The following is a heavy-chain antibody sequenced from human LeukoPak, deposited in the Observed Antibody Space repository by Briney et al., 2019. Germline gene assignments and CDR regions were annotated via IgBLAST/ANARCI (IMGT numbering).Heavy chain of an antibody. J-gene: IGHJ5*02. CDR3: ARGPVEMARKNWFDP. Sequence: ASVKVSCKASGYTFTSYDINWVRQATGQGLEWMGWMNPNSGNTGYAQKFQGRVTMTRNTSISTAYMELSSLRSEDTAVYYCARGPVEMARKNWFDPWGQETLVTVSS. D-gene: IGHD5-24*01. V-gene: IGHV1-8*01. CDR2: MNPNSGNT. CDR1: GYTFTSYD.